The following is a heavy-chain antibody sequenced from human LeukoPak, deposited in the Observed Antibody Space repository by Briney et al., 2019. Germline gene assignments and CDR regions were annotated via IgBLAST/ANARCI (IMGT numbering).Heavy chain of an antibody. D-gene: IGHD2-2*01. V-gene: IGHV4-59*12. CDR3: ARDRAERYCSSTSCYPEEDDAFDI. Sequence: SETLSLTCIVSGGSISSYYWSWIRQPPGKGLEWIGYIYYSGSTNYNPSLKSRVTISVDTSKNQFSLKLSSVTAADTAVYYCARDRAERYCSSTSCYPEEDDAFDIWGQGTMVTVSS. CDR1: GGSISSYY. J-gene: IGHJ3*02. CDR2: IYYSGST.